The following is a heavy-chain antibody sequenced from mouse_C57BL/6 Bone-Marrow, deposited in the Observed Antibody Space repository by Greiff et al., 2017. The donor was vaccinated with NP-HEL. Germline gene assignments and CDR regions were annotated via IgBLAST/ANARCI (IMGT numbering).Heavy chain of an antibody. CDR2: INPGSGGT. CDR1: GYAFTNYL. J-gene: IGHJ2*01. V-gene: IGHV1-54*01. Sequence: QVQLQQSGAELVRPGTSVKVSCKASGYAFTNYLIEWVKQRPGQGLEWIGVINPGSGGTNYNEKFKGKATLTADKSSSTAYMQLSSLTSEDSAVSICARNYGVDYWGEGTTLTLSS. CDR3: ARNYGVDY. D-gene: IGHD1-1*01.